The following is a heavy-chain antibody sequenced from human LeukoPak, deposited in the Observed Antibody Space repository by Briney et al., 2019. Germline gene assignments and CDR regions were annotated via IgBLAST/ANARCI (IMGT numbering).Heavy chain of an antibody. CDR2: FDPGDGET. V-gene: IGHV1-24*01. CDR1: GYTLTELS. CDR3: ATDRDDLNWFDP. Sequence: ASVKVSCKVSGYTLTELSMHWVRQAPGKGLEWMGGFDPGDGETIYAQKFQGRVTMTEDTSTDTAYMELSSLRSEDTAVYYCATDRDDLNWFDPWGQGTLVTVSS. D-gene: IGHD2-21*02. J-gene: IGHJ5*02.